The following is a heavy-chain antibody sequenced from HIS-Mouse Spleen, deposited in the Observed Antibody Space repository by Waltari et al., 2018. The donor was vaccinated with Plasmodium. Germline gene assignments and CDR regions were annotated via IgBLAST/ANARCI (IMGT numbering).Heavy chain of an antibody. CDR3: ARVEANWFPEAFDI. CDR2: TYYRSKWYN. V-gene: IGHV6-1*01. J-gene: IGHJ3*02. CDR1: GDRVSSNSAA. D-gene: IGHD7-27*01. Sequence: QVQLQQSGPGLVKPSQTLSLTCAISGDRVSSNSAAWNWIRPSPSRGLEWLGRTYYRSKWYNDYAVSVKSRITINPDTSKNQFSLQLNSVTPEDTAVYYCARVEANWFPEAFDIWGQGTMVTVSS.